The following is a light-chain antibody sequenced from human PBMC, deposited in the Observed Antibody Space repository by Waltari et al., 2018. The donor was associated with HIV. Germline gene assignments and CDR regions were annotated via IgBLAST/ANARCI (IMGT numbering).Light chain of an antibody. V-gene: IGLV2-14*01. CDR2: DVS. CDR1: SSDIGGYKY. CDR3: CSYAGTFRV. J-gene: IGLJ3*02. Sequence: QSALTQPASVSGFPRQSITISCTGSSSDIGGYKYVSWYQSYPGKAPKLIIYDVSSRPSGVPDRFSGSKSGSTASLTISGLQAEDEADYHCCSYAGTFRVFGGGTKLTVL.